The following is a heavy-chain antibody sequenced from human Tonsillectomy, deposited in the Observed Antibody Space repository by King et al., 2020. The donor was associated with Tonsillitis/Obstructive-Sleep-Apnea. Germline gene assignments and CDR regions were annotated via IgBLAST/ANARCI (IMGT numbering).Heavy chain of an antibody. CDR3: GIGGGASDAYYYYYYGLDV. D-gene: IGHD3-16*01. CDR1: GFTFRDYY. J-gene: IGHJ6*02. Sequence: VQLVESGGGLVKPGGSLRLSCAASGFTFRDYYMSWIRQAPGKGLEWVSYISSSRSYTNCADSVKGRFTISRDNAKNSLTLHMNSLRAEDTAVDYCGIGGGASDAYYYYYYGLDVWGQGPTVTVS. CDR2: ISSSRSYT. V-gene: IGHV3-11*06.